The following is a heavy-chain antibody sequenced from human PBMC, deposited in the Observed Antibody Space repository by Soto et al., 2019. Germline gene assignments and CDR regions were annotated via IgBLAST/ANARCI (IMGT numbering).Heavy chain of an antibody. V-gene: IGHV3-30*15. CDR3: AREGGVWLAQIDT. CDR1: GFTLGFYA. D-gene: IGHD6-19*01. CDR2: IKHDGSNN. Sequence: QVQLVESGGDVVQPGRSLRLSCAASGFTLGFYAMHWVRQAPGKSLEWVALIKHDGSNNWYADSVKGRFTISRDNPKNMLFLQMSSLTTEDTAVYYCAREGGVWLAQIDTWGQGTLVTVSS. J-gene: IGHJ5*02.